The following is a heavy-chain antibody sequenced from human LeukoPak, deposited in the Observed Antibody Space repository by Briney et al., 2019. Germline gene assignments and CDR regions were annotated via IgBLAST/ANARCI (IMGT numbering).Heavy chain of an antibody. CDR2: IYSGGST. V-gene: IGHV3-53*01. Sequence: QPGGSLRLSCAASGFTVSSNYMSWVRQAPGKGLEWVSVIYSGGSTYYADSVKGRFTISRDNSKNTLYLQMNSLRAEDTAVYYCARDSSGWSYYYGMDVWGQGTTVTVSS. CDR1: GFTVSSNY. J-gene: IGHJ6*02. D-gene: IGHD6-19*01. CDR3: ARDSSGWSYYYGMDV.